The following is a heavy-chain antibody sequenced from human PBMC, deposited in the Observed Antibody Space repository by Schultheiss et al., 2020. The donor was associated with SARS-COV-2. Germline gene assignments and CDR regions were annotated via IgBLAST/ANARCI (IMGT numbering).Heavy chain of an antibody. J-gene: IGHJ5*02. D-gene: IGHD6-6*01. V-gene: IGHV2-70*18. CDR2: IDWDDDK. Sequence: TLSLTCSVSRVSISSYYWSWIRQPPGKGLEWLALIDWDDDKYYSTSLKTRLTISKDTSKNQVVLTMTNMDPVDTATYYCARIRLYSSSSYPWGQGTLVTVSS. CDR3: ARIRLYSSSSYP. CDR1: RVSISSYY.